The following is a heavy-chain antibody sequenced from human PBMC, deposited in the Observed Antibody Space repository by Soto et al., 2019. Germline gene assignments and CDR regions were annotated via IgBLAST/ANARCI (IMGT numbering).Heavy chain of an antibody. V-gene: IGHV3-23*01. CDR2: ISGSGGST. J-gene: IGHJ4*02. CDR3: AKDSRWLFMITFGGVGSGSNYYFDY. CDR1: GFTFSSYA. D-gene: IGHD3-16*01. Sequence: GGSLRLSCVASGFTFSSYAMSWVRQAPGKGLEWVSAISGSGGSTYYADSVKGRFTISRDNSKNTLYLQMNSLRAEDTAVYYCAKDSRWLFMITFGGVGSGSNYYFDYWGQGTLVTVSS.